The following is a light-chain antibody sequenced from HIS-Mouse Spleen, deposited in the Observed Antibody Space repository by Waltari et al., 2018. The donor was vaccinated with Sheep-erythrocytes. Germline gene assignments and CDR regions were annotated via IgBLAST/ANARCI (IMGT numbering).Light chain of an antibody. J-gene: IGLJ3*02. CDR1: SSDVGGYNY. Sequence: QSALTQPPSASGSPGQSVTISCTGPSSDVGGYNYVSWYQQHPGKAPELMIYEVSKRPPRLPAPFSGSKSGNTASLAASGHQAEDEADYYCSSYAGSNSWVFGGGTMLTVL. CDR2: EVS. CDR3: SSYAGSNSWV. V-gene: IGLV2-8*01.